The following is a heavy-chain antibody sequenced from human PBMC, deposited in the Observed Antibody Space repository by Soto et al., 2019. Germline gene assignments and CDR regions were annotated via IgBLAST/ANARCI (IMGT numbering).Heavy chain of an antibody. V-gene: IGHV1-69*01. CDR1: GGTFSSYA. D-gene: IGHD2-21*02. CDR3: ARRQRHTAILWGPFDP. J-gene: IGHJ5*02. CDR2: IIPIFGTA. Sequence: QVQLVQSGAEVKKPGSSVKVSCKASGGTFSSYAISWVRQAPGQGLEWMGGIIPIFGTANYAQKFQGRVTITADESTSTAYMELSSLRSEDTAVYYCARRQRHTAILWGPFDPWGQGTLVTVSS.